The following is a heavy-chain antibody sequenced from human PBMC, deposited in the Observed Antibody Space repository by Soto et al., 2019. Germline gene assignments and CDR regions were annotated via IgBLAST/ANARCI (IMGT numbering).Heavy chain of an antibody. CDR3: ARGGAAGRGDAIDM. CDR1: GFSFRKQW. CDR2: INGDGTRT. J-gene: IGHJ3*02. V-gene: IGHV3-74*01. D-gene: IGHD3-10*01. Sequence: EVQLEESGGGSVQLGESLRVSCVASGFSFRKQWMHWVRQVAGKGLVWVSRINGDGTRTSYADFVKGRFTVSRDNARNLLFLQLNSLTVDDSGVYHCARGGAAGRGDAIDMWGPGTTVAVTS.